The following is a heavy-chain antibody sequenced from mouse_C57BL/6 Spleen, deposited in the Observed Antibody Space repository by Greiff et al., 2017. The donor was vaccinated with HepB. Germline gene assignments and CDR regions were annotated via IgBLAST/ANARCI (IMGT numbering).Heavy chain of an antibody. J-gene: IGHJ4*01. CDR3: ARGSITTNAMDY. CDR2: IYPGGGYT. Sequence: VKLMESGAELVRPGTSVKMSCKASGYTFTNYWIGWVKQRPGHGLEWIGDIYPGGGYTNYNEKFKGKATLTADKSSSTAYMQFSSLTSEDSAIYYCARGSITTNAMDYWGQGTSVTVSS. CDR1: GYTFTNYW. D-gene: IGHD1-1*01. V-gene: IGHV1-63*01.